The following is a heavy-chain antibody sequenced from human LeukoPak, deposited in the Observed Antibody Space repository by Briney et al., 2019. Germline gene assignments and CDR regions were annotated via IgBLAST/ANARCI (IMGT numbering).Heavy chain of an antibody. Sequence: SVKVSCKASGGTFSSYAISWVRQAPGQGLEWMGGIIPIFGTANYAQRFQGRVTITADESTSTAYMELSSLRSEDTAVYYCARGGPDIVVVPAAKRVYNWFDPWGQGTLVTVSS. J-gene: IGHJ5*02. CDR2: IIPIFGTA. V-gene: IGHV1-69*01. D-gene: IGHD2-2*01. CDR1: GGTFSSYA. CDR3: ARGGPDIVVVPAAKRVYNWFDP.